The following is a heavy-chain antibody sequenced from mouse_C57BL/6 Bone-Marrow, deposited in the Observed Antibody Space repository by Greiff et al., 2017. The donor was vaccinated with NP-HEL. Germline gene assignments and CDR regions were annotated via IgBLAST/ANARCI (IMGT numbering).Heavy chain of an antibody. CDR2: INPYNGGT. CDR3: AREGDGYHWYFDV. Sequence: EVQLQQPGAELVKPGASVKMSCKASGYTFTDYYMNWVKQSHGKSLEWIGVINPYNGGTSYNQKFKGKATLTVDKSSSTAYMELNSLTSEDSAVYYCAREGDGYHWYFDVWGTGTTVTVSS. J-gene: IGHJ1*03. V-gene: IGHV1-19*01. D-gene: IGHD2-3*01. CDR1: GYTFTDYY.